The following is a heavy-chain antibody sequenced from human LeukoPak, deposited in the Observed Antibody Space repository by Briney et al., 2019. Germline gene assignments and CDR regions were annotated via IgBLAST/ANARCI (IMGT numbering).Heavy chain of an antibody. J-gene: IGHJ4*02. CDR1: GFTFSGYW. V-gene: IGHV3-7*01. CDR2: IDQDGSEK. D-gene: IGHD6-6*01. Sequence: GGSLRLSCATSGFTFSGYWMSWVRQAPGKGLEWVANIDQDGSEKYYVDSVKGRFTVSRDNAKSSLYLQMDSLRAEDTAVYYCARIGYSSSSFDYWGQGTLVTVSS. CDR3: ARIGYSSSSFDY.